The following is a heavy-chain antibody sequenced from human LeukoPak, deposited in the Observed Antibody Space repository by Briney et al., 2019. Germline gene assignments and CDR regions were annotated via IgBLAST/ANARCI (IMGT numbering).Heavy chain of an antibody. J-gene: IGHJ4*02. CDR3: TRLDYIVMEEGYGDNDLDY. CDR1: GFTFSSYA. V-gene: IGHV3-23*01. Sequence: GGSLRLSCAASGFTFSSYAMSWVRQAPGKGLEWVSAISGSGGSTYYADSVKGRFTISRDNSKNTLYLQMNSLRAEDTAVYYCTRLDYIVMEEGYGDNDLDYWGQGTLVTVSS. D-gene: IGHD4-17*01. CDR2: ISGSGGST.